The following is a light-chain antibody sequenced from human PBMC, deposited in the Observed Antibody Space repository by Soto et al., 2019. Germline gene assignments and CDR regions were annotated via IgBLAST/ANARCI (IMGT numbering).Light chain of an antibody. CDR1: QSVSNN. V-gene: IGKV3-15*01. CDR3: LQDINYPWT. CDR2: GAS. Sequence: EIVMTQSPSTLSVSPGERGTLSCRASQSVSNNLAWYQQKPGQAPRLLIYGASTRATGIPARFSGSGSGTGFTLAISSLQPEDSATYYCLQDINYPWTFGQGTKVDIK. J-gene: IGKJ1*01.